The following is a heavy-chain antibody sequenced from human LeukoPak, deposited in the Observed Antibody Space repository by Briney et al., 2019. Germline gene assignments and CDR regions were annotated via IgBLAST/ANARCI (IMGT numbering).Heavy chain of an antibody. V-gene: IGHV4-59*01. J-gene: IGHJ3*02. CDR2: IYYSGST. D-gene: IGHD3-10*01. CDR3: AGYGSGSGAFDI. CDR1: GGSISRYH. Sequence: SETLSLTCTVSGGSISRYHWSWIRQPPGKGLEWIGYIYYSGSTNYNPSLKSRVTISVDTSKNQFSLKLSSVTAADTAVYYCAGYGSGSGAFDIWGQGTMVTVSS.